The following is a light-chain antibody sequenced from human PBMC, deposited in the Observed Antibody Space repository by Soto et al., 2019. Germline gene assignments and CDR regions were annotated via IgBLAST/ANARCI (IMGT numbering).Light chain of an antibody. Sequence: DIQLTQSPSVLSASVGDTVTITCRASQALCNYLAWYQQKPGKAPDLLIYSASTLQSGVPSRFSGSGSGTEFSLTIRALQPEDFATYYCQQLSRYPLTFGGGTKVDIK. V-gene: IGKV1-9*01. CDR2: SAS. J-gene: IGKJ4*01. CDR1: QALCNY. CDR3: QQLSRYPLT.